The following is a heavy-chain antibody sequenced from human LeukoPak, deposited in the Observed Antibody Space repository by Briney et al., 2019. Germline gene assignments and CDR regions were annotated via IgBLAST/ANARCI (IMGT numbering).Heavy chain of an antibody. D-gene: IGHD3-10*01. Sequence: SETLSLTCTVSGGSISSYYWSWIRQPAGKGLEWIGRIHTSGNSNYNPSLKSRVTISVDTSKNQFSLQLSSVTAADTAVYYCARMVRITNFYYYYMDVWGKGTTVTISS. J-gene: IGHJ6*03. CDR2: IHTSGNS. CDR1: GGSISSYY. CDR3: ARMVRITNFYYYYMDV. V-gene: IGHV4-4*07.